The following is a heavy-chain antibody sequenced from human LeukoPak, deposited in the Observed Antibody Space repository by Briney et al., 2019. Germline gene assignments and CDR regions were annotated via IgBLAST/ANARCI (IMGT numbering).Heavy chain of an antibody. Sequence: ASVKVSCKASGYTITNNYMHWVRQAPGQGLEWMGVINPSGTGTSYAQKFQGRITMSRDTSTSTAYMELSRLRSDDTAVYYCARDHVGATEYNWFDPWGQGTLVTVSS. CDR3: ARDHVGATEYNWFDP. J-gene: IGHJ5*02. V-gene: IGHV1-46*01. D-gene: IGHD1-26*01. CDR2: INPSGTGT. CDR1: GYTITNNY.